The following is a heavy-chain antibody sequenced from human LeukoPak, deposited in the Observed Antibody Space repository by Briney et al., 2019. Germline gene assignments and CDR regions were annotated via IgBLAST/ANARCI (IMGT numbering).Heavy chain of an antibody. Sequence: SETLSLTCTVSGGSISSGDYYWSWIRQPPGKGLEWIGYIYYSGSTYYNPSLKSGVTISVDTSKNQFSLKLSSVTAADTAVYYCARGGIAAADTDYWGQGTLVTVSS. V-gene: IGHV4-30-4*08. CDR1: GGSISSGDYY. D-gene: IGHD6-13*01. J-gene: IGHJ4*02. CDR3: ARGGIAAADTDY. CDR2: IYYSGST.